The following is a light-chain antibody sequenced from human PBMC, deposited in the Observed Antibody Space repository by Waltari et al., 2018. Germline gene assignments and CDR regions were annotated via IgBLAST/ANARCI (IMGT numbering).Light chain of an antibody. V-gene: IGKV2-28*01. Sequence: VLTQSPLSLSVTPAESASISCRSSQRLRHSNGYNYLDWYVQKPGQSPQLLIYLGSSRASGVPDRFSCFGSGTDFTLTISRVEAEDVGIYYCMQALQSPFTFGPGTKVEIK. CDR3: MQALQSPFT. J-gene: IGKJ3*01. CDR2: LGS. CDR1: QRLRHSNGYNY.